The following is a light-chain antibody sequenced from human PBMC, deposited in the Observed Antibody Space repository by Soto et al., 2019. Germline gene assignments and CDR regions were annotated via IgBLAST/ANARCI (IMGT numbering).Light chain of an antibody. CDR3: QQSYKILT. CDR2: AAS. V-gene: IGKV1-39*01. CDR1: DNIGSN. Sequence: DIQLTQSPASLSASVGDRVTITCRASDNIGSNLNWYQHQTGTAPKLLIYAASSLQGGVPSSFSGSGYGTQFTLTISGLQTEDFATYYCQQSYKILTFGGGTWVDI. J-gene: IGKJ4*01.